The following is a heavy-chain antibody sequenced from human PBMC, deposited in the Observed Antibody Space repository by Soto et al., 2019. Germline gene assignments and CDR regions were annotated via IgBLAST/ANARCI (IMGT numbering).Heavy chain of an antibody. CDR1: GGSFSGYY. CDR3: ARGRNLPKLAPDY. Sequence: QVQLQQWGAGLLKPSETLSLTCAVYGGSFSGYYWSWFRQPPGKGLEWIGEINHSGSTNYNPSLKSRVTISVDTSKNQFSLKLSSVTAADTAVYYCARGRNLPKLAPDYWGQGTLVTVSS. J-gene: IGHJ4*02. CDR2: INHSGST. V-gene: IGHV4-34*01. D-gene: IGHD1-7*01.